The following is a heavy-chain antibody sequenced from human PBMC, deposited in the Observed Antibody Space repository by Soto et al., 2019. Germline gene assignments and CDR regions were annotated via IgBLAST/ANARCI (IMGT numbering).Heavy chain of an antibody. J-gene: IGHJ4*02. CDR2: ISSSGSYI. V-gene: IGHV3-21*01. D-gene: IGHD6-13*01. CDR3: AREGAAGTDTYYFDC. Sequence: DVQMVDSGGGLVKPGGSLRLSCAASGFTFSRYTMNWVRQAPGKGLEWVSSISSSGSYIYYADSVMGRFTISRDNAKNSLYLQMNGLRAEDTAVYYCAREGAAGTDTYYFDCWGQGTLLTVSS. CDR1: GFTFSRYT.